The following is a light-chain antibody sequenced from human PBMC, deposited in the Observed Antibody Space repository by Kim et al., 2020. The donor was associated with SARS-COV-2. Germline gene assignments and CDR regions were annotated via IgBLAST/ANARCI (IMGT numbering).Light chain of an antibody. Sequence: SYELTQPPSVSVSPGQTASITCSGDKLGDKYACWYQQKPGQSPVVVIYQDSKRPSGIPERFSGSNSGNTATLTISGTQARDEADYYCQAWDSSTVWVFGGGTKVTVL. J-gene: IGLJ3*02. CDR1: KLGDKY. CDR2: QDS. CDR3: QAWDSSTVWV. V-gene: IGLV3-1*01.